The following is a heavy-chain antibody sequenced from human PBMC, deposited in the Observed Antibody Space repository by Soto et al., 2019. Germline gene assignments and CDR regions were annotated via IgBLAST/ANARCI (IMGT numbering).Heavy chain of an antibody. CDR1: GFTFSSYS. J-gene: IGHJ6*02. CDR2: ISSSSSYI. D-gene: IGHD2-15*01. V-gene: IGHV3-21*01. Sequence: EVQLVESGGGLVKPGGSLRLSCAASGFTFSSYSMNWVRQAPGKGLEWVSSISSSSSYIYYADSVKGRFTISRDNAKNSLYLQMNSLRAADTAVYYCARDNGFYCSGGSCYHYGMDVWGQGTTVTVSS. CDR3: ARDNGFYCSGGSCYHYGMDV.